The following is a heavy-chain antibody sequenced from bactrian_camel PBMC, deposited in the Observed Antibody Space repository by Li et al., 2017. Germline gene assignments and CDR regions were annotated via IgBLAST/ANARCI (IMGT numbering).Heavy chain of an antibody. D-gene: IGHD6*01. J-gene: IGHJ6*01. Sequence: HVQLVEFGGGSVQTGGSLELSCVVSGTFDSGLCMGWFRQAQGKEREGVAVIGGRTDMPFYLPSVRGRFTISRDNAKNTVYLQMNSLKPEDTAMYYCAADRPYGGSYRSPLDYGYWGQGTQVTVS. CDR3: AADRPYGGSYRSPLDYGY. CDR2: IGGRTDMP. CDR1: GTFDSGLC. V-gene: IGHV3-3*01.